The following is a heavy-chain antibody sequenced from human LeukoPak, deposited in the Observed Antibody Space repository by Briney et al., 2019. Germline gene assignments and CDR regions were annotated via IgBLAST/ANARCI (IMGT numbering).Heavy chain of an antibody. J-gene: IGHJ4*02. CDR3: VKRGISGTYFFDY. Sequence: GGSLRLSCAASGFTFSSYAMSWVRQAPGKALEWVSVLYSGGSTYYADSVKGRFTFSRDNSKNTLYLQMSSLIAEDTAVYYCVKRGISGTYFFDYWGQGTLVTVSS. V-gene: IGHV3-66*01. CDR2: LYSGGST. D-gene: IGHD1-26*01. CDR1: GFTFSSYA.